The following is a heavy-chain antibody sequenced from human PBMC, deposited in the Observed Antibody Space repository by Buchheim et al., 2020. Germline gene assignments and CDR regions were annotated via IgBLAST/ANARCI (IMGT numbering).Heavy chain of an antibody. CDR2: IYWDDDK. CDR3: AHVVDTVMVPGVFDY. J-gene: IGHJ4*02. CDR1: GFSLSTSGVG. V-gene: IGHV2-5*02. Sequence: QITLKESGPTLVKPTQTLTLTCTFSGFSLSTSGVGVGWIRQPPGKALEWLALIYWDDDKRYSPSLKSRPTITKDTSKNQVVLTLTNMHPVDTATYYCAHVVDTVMVPGVFDYWGQGTL. D-gene: IGHD5-18*01.